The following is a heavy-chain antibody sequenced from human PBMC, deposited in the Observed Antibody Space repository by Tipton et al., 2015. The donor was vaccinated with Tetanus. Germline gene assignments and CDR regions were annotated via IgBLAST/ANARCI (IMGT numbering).Heavy chain of an antibody. V-gene: IGHV4-31*03. CDR1: GGSIDDDNFY. CDR2: ISNSGTT. J-gene: IGHJ4*02. D-gene: IGHD6-13*01. CDR3: ARVDTGSWYGAFDY. Sequence: TLSLTCTVSGGSIDDDNFYWGWIRQPPGAALEWIGHISNSGTTNYNASLKGRVTISLDTSTNQFFLRLSSVTAADTAVYFCARVDTGSWYGAFDYWGQGALVTVSS.